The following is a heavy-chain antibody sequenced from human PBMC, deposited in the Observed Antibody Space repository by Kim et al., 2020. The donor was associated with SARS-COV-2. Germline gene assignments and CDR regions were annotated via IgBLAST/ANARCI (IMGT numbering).Heavy chain of an antibody. CDR1: GFTFSIHW. V-gene: IGHV3-74*01. Sequence: GGSLRLSCAASGFTFSIHWMHWVRQAPGKGLVWVSRINGDGRTTTYADSVKGRFTISRDNSKNTLYLQMNSLRAEDTAVYYCARKADRGETYGDFDYWG. D-gene: IGHD3-16*01. J-gene: IGHJ4*01. CDR2: INGDGRTT. CDR3: ARKADRGETYGDFDY.